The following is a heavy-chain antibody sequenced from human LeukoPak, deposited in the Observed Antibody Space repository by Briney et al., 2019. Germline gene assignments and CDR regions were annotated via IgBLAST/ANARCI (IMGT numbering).Heavy chain of an antibody. CDR3: ARGTELLPPSVDY. J-gene: IGHJ4*02. CDR1: GYTFTGYY. Sequence: ASVKVSCKASGYTFTGYYMHWVRQAPGQGLEWMGWISAYNGNTNYAQKLQGRVTMTTDTSTSTAYMELRSLRSDDTAVYYCARGTELLPPSVDYWGQGTLVTFSS. D-gene: IGHD1-26*01. V-gene: IGHV1-18*04. CDR2: ISAYNGNT.